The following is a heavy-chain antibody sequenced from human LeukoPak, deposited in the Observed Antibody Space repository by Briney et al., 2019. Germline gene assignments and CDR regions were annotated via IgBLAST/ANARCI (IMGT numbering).Heavy chain of an antibody. V-gene: IGHV4-30-2*01. CDR3: AGIGWIPLHAFDI. Sequence: PSETLSLTCAVSGGSISSGGYSWSWIRRPPGKGLEWIGYIYHSGSTYYNPSLKSRVTISVDRSKNQFSLKLSSVTAADTAVYYCAGIGWIPLHAFDIWGQGTMVTVSS. D-gene: IGHD2-2*03. J-gene: IGHJ3*02. CDR1: GGSISSGGYS. CDR2: IYHSGST.